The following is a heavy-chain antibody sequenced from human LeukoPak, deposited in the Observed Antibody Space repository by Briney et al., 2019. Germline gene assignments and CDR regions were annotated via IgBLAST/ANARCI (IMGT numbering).Heavy chain of an antibody. Sequence: SETLSLTCTVSGGSISSYYWSWIRQPPGKGLEWIGYIYYSGSTNYNPSLKSRVTISVDTSKNQFSLKLSSVTAADTAVYYCARVMRMSGIAAAFDIWGQGTMVTVSS. V-gene: IGHV4-59*01. J-gene: IGHJ3*02. CDR2: IYYSGST. D-gene: IGHD6-13*01. CDR3: ARVMRMSGIAAAFDI. CDR1: GGSISSYY.